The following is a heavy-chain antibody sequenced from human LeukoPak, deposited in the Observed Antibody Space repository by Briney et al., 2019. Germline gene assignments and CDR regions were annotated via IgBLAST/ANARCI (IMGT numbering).Heavy chain of an antibody. D-gene: IGHD1-26*01. CDR2: IYYTGST. J-gene: IGHJ4*02. Sequence: SETLSLTCSVSGGSIRSHYWNWIRQPPGKGLEWLGHIYYTGSTYYNPSLKSRVTISVDTSKNQFSLRLSSVTAADTAVYYCARERWEGGSFVMGFDYWCQGALVTASS. V-gene: IGHV4-59*11. CDR3: ARERWEGGSFVMGFDY. CDR1: GGSIRSHY.